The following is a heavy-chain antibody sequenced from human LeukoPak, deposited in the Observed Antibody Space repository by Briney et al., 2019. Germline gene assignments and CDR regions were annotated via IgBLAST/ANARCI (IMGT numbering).Heavy chain of an antibody. CDR3: ARAYPLWFGGGSFDY. CDR1: GGSISSSSYY. CDR2: IYYSGST. J-gene: IGHJ4*02. D-gene: IGHD3-10*01. Sequence: SETLSLTCTVSGGSISSSSYYWGWIRQPPGKGLEWIGSIYYSGSTYYNPSLKSRVTISVDTSKNQFSLKPSSVTAADTAVYYCARAYPLWFGGGSFDYWSQGTLVTVSS. V-gene: IGHV4-39*07.